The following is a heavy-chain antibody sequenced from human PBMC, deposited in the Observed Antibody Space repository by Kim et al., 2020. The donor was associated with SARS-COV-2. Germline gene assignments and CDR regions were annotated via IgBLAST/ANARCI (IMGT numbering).Heavy chain of an antibody. J-gene: IGHJ4*02. Sequence: GGSLRLSCAASGFTFSSYAIHWVRQAPGKGLEWVAVKSYDGSDKYYADSVKGRFTISRDNSKNTLYLQMNSLRPEDTAVYYCARDRYSYGSQHDYWGQGTLVTVSS. D-gene: IGHD5-18*01. CDR1: GFTFSSYA. CDR3: ARDRYSYGSQHDY. V-gene: IGHV3-30*04. CDR2: KSYDGSDK.